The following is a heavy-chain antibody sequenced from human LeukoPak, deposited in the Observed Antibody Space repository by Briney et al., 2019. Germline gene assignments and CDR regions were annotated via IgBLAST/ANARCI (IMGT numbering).Heavy chain of an antibody. CDR2: INHSGST. V-gene: IGHV4-34*01. CDR3: ARGRDGDQPPFGY. Sequence: SETLSLTCAVYGGSFSGYYWSWIRQPPGKGLEWIGEINHSGSTNYNPSLKSRVTISVDTSKNQFSLKLSSVTAADTAVYYCARGRDGDQPPFGYWGQGTLVTVSS. D-gene: IGHD4-17*01. J-gene: IGHJ4*02. CDR1: GGSFSGYY.